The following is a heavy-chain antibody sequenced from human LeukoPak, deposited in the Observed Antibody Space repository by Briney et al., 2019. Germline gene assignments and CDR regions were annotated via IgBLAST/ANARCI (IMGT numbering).Heavy chain of an antibody. CDR1: GFTFSSYW. J-gene: IGHJ4*02. V-gene: IGHV3-7*01. D-gene: IGHD3-3*01. CDR2: IKQDGSEK. Sequence: GGSLRLSCAASGFTFSSYWMSWFRQAPGKGLEWVANIKQDGSEKYYVDSVKGRFTISRDNAKNSLYLQMNSLRAEDTAVYYCARGYDFWSGYCDYWGQGTLVTVSS. CDR3: ARGYDFWSGYCDY.